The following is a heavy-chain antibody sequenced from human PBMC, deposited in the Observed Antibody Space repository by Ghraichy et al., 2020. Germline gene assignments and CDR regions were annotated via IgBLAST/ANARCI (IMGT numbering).Heavy chain of an antibody. Sequence: SVKVSCKASGFTFTSPTMQWVRQARGQLPEWIGWIVVGSGNTNYAQKFQERVTITRDMSTSTAYMELSSLRSEDTAVYYCAAGGRSSGYSYKNYWGQGTLVIVAS. CDR3: AAGGRSSGYSYKNY. V-gene: IGHV1-58*02. CDR1: GFTFTSPT. D-gene: IGHD3-22*01. CDR2: IVVGSGNT. J-gene: IGHJ4*02.